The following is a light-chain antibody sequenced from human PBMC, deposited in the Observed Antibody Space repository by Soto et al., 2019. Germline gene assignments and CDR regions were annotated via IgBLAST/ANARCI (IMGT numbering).Light chain of an antibody. CDR1: QSVSTN. V-gene: IGKV3-15*01. CDR3: QQYNNWPLT. J-gene: IGKJ4*01. Sequence: ETVMTQSPATLSVSPGDRATLSCRASQSVSTNLAWYQQKRGQAPRLLIYGSSTRATGIPATFSGSGSGTEFTLTISSLQSEDFVVYYCQQYNNWPLTFGGGTKVEVK. CDR2: GSS.